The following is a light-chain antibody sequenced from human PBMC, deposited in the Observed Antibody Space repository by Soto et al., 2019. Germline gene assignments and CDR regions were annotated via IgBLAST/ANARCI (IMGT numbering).Light chain of an antibody. J-gene: IGKJ2*01. CDR3: QQYGSSPPYT. V-gene: IGKV3-20*01. CDR1: QSVSNNY. CDR2: GSS. Sequence: EVVLTQSPGTLSLSPGERATLSCRASQSVSNNYLAWYQQKPGQSPKLLIFGSSDRATGIPDRFSGSGSGTDFTLTFSSLEPEDFAVYYCQQYGSSPPYTFGQGTKLEIK.